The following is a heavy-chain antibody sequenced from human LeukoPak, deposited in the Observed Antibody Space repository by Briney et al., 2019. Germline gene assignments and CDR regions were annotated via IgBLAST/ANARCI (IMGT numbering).Heavy chain of an antibody. J-gene: IGHJ4*02. V-gene: IGHV3-7*01. D-gene: IGHD2-15*01. Sequence: PGGSLRLSCTASGFTFSNYWMSWVRQAPGKGLEWMANINQDGSEIYYVDSVKGRFTISRDNAKNSLYLQMNSLRAEESAVYYCARGRRYCSGGSCSYWGQGTLVTVSS. CDR3: ARGRRYCSGGSCSY. CDR1: GFTFSNYW. CDR2: INQDGSEI.